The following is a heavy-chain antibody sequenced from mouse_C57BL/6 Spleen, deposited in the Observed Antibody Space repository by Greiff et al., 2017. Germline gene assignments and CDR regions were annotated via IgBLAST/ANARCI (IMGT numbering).Heavy chain of an antibody. V-gene: IGHV1-50*01. CDR2: IDPSDSYT. CDR1: GYTFTSYW. CDR3: ARSYDGYDYFDY. Sequence: QVQLQQSGAELVKPGASVKLSCKASGYTFTSYWMQWVKQRPGQGLEWIGEIDPSDSYTNYNQKFKGKATLTVDTSSSTAYMQLSSLTSEDSAVYYCARSYDGYDYFDYWGQGTTLTVSS. J-gene: IGHJ2*01. D-gene: IGHD2-3*01.